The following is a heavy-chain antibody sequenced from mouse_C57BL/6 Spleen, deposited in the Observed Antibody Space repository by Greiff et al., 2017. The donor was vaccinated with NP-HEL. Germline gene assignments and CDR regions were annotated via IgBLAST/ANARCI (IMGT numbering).Heavy chain of an antibody. D-gene: IGHD4-1*01. Sequence: QVQLQQPGAELVKPGASVKLSCKASGYTFTSYWMHWVKQRPGRGLEWIGMIHPNSGSTNYNEKFKSKATLTVDKSSSTAYMQLSSLTSEDSAVYYCARYGTGSFDYWGQGTTLTVSS. CDR2: IHPNSGST. V-gene: IGHV1-64*01. J-gene: IGHJ2*01. CDR3: ARYGTGSFDY. CDR1: GYTFTSYW.